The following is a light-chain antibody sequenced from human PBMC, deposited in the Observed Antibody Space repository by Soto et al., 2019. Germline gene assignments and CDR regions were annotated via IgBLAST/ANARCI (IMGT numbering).Light chain of an antibody. CDR2: AAS. V-gene: IGKV1-39*01. J-gene: IGKJ2*01. CDR1: QSISND. CDR3: QQSYRTPYT. Sequence: DIQMTQSPSSLSASVGDRVTITCRASQSISNDLNWYQQKAGKAPKLLIYAASSLQSGVPSRFSGRGSGTYFTLTISSLQPEDFATYYCQQSYRTPYTFGQGTKLEVK.